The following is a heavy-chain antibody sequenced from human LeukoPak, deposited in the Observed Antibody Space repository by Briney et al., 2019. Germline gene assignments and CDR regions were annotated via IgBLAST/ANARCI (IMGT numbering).Heavy chain of an antibody. D-gene: IGHD2-2*01. CDR1: GFTFSSYS. CDR3: AKDWRGVVVPAAMGY. J-gene: IGHJ4*02. CDR2: ISGSGGST. V-gene: IGHV3-23*01. Sequence: GGSLRLSCAASGFTFSSYSMNWVRQAPGKGLEWVSAISGSGGSTYYADSVKGRFTISRDNSKNTLYLQMNSLRAEDTAVYYCAKDWRGVVVPAAMGYWGQGTLVTVSS.